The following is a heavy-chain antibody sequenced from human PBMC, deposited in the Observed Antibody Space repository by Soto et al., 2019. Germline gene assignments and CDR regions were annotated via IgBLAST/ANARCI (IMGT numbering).Heavy chain of an antibody. J-gene: IGHJ4*02. Sequence: EVQLLESGGGLVQPGGSLRLSCAASGFTFSSYAMSWVRQAPGKGLEWVSAISGSGGSTYYADSVKGRFTIPRDNSKNTLYLQMNSLRAEDTAVYYCAKDMYSSSLAAYYYFDYWGQGTLVTVSS. D-gene: IGHD6-6*01. CDR3: AKDMYSSSLAAYYYFDY. V-gene: IGHV3-23*01. CDR1: GFTFSSYA. CDR2: ISGSGGST.